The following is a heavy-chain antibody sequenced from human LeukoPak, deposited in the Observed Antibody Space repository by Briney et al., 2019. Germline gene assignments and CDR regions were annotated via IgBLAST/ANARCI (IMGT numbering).Heavy chain of an antibody. V-gene: IGHV1-18*04. D-gene: IGHD2-2*01. CDR3: ARDASLTIVSTAEFEY. Sequence: ASVKVSCKASGYTFTSYYMHWVRQAPGQGLEWMGWISAYNGNTNFAQKFQGRVTMTTDTSTSTAYMELRSLKSDDTAVYYCARDASLTIVSTAEFEYWGQGTLVTVSS. CDR1: GYTFTSYY. CDR2: ISAYNGNT. J-gene: IGHJ4*02.